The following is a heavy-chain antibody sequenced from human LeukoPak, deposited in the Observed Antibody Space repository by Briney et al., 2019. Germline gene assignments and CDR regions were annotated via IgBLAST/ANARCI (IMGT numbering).Heavy chain of an antibody. CDR2: ISSSSSII. J-gene: IGHJ4*02. Sequence: GGSLRLSCAASGFTFSSYSMNWVRQAPGKGLEWLSYISSSSSIIYYADSVKGRFTISRDNAKNSLYLQMNSLRDEDTAVYYCAKSDTYRFDYWGQGTLVTVSS. D-gene: IGHD2-21*02. CDR1: GFTFSSYS. CDR3: AKSDTYRFDY. V-gene: IGHV3-48*02.